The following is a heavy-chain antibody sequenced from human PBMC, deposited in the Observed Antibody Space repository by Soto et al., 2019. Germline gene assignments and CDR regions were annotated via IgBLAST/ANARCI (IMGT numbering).Heavy chain of an antibody. CDR1: GYTFGKND. CDR3: ARMPTPGTLNWFDL. CDR2: MNPNSGNT. D-gene: IGHD2-2*01. J-gene: IGHJ5*02. Sequence: ASVKVSCRASGYTFGKNDISGVRQATGQGLEWMGWMNPNSGNTGYAQKFQGRVSMTRNTSITTAYLELSSLRSDDTAIYYCARMPTPGTLNWFDLFGQGILVTFCS. V-gene: IGHV1-8*01.